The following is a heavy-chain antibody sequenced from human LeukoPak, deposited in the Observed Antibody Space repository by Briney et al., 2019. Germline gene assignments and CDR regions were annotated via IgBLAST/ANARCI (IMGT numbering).Heavy chain of an antibody. J-gene: IGHJ4*02. CDR1: GFTFNNYA. Sequence: PGGSLRLSCAASGFTFNNYAMNWVRQAPGKGLEWVSAISGSGGSAYYADSVKGRFTISRDNSKNTLYLQMNSLRAEDTAVYYCAKASRDGYNYLPFDYWGQGTLVTVSS. CDR2: ISGSGGSA. V-gene: IGHV3-23*01. CDR3: AKASRDGYNYLPFDY. D-gene: IGHD5-24*01.